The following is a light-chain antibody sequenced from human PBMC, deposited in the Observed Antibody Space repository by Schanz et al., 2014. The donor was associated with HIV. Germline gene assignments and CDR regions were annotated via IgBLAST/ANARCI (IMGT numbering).Light chain of an antibody. CDR2: EVT. J-gene: IGLJ3*02. CDR1: SSDVGSYNL. Sequence: QSVLTQPASVSGSPGQSITISCTGTSSDVGSYNLVSWYQQYPGNAPKLLIYEVTKRPSGVPDRFSGSQSGTSASLAISGLQSEDESDFFCATWDDSLDGWVFGGGTKLTVL. V-gene: IGLV2-14*02. CDR3: ATWDDSLDGWV.